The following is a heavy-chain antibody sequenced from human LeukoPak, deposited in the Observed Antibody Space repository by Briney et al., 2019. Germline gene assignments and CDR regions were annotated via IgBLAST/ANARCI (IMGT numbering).Heavy chain of an antibody. J-gene: IGHJ4*02. CDR2: ISYDGSNK. CDR3: ARARDTAMVISYYFDY. D-gene: IGHD5-18*01. V-gene: IGHV3-30-3*01. CDR1: GFTFSSYA. Sequence: GGSLRPSCAASGFTFSSYAMHWVRQAPGKGLEWVAVISYDGSNKYYADSVKGRFTISRDDSKNTLYLQMNSLRAEDTAVYYCARARDTAMVISYYFDYWGQGTLVTVSS.